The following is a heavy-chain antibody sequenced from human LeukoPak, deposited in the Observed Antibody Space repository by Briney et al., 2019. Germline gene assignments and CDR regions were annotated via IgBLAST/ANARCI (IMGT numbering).Heavy chain of an antibody. CDR2: IYTSGST. V-gene: IGHV4-4*07. CDR1: GGSISSYY. J-gene: IGHJ6*03. CDR3: ARGAYYDILTGYYGPMDV. D-gene: IGHD3-9*01. Sequence: PSETLSLTCTVSGGSISSYYWSWLRQPAGKGLEWIGRIYTSGSTNYNPSLKSRVTMSVDTSKNQFSLKLSSVTAADTAVYYCARGAYYDILTGYYGPMDVWGKGTTVTISS.